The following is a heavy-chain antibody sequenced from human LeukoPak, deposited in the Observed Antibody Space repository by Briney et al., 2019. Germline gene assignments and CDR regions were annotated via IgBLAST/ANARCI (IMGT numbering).Heavy chain of an antibody. J-gene: IGHJ6*03. Sequence: SETLSLTCTVSGGSISSYYWSWIRQPPGKGLEWIGYIYYSGSTNYNPSLKSRVTISVDTSKNQFSLKLSSVTAADTAVYYCARAAQGYYMDVWGKGTTVTVSS. CDR1: GGSISSYY. CDR3: ARAAQGYYMDV. CDR2: IYYSGST. V-gene: IGHV4-59*12.